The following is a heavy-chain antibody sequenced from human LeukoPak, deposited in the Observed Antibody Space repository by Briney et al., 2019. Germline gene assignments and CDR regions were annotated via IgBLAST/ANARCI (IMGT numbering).Heavy chain of an antibody. D-gene: IGHD6-19*01. CDR1: GFSFSSYG. J-gene: IGHJ4*02. Sequence: PGRSLRLSCAASGFSFSSYGMQWVRQAPGKGLEWVAVISYDGSNGYYADSVKGRFTISRDNSKNTLYLQMNSLRAEDTAVYYCARLVAGTVDYWGQGTLVTVSS. CDR2: ISYDGSNG. CDR3: ARLVAGTVDY. V-gene: IGHV3-30*03.